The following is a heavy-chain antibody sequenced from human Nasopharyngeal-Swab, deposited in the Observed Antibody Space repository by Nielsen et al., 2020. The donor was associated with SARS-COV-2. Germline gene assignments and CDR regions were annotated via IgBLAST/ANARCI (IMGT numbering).Heavy chain of an antibody. CDR2: IWYDG. J-gene: IGHJ4*02. V-gene: IGHV3-33*01. CDR1: GFIFSSYG. CDR3: ARDLRGYDNSAYQGLGY. D-gene: IGHD3-22*01. Sequence: GESLKISWVASGFIFSSYGMHWVRQAPGKGLEWVAVIWYDGYSADSVKGRFTISRDNSKNTLYLQMNSLRAEDTAVYFCARDLRGYDNSAYQGLGYWGQGTLVTVSS.